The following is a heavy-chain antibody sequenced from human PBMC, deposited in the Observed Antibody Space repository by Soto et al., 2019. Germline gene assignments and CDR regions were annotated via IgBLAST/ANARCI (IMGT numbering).Heavy chain of an antibody. CDR2: IYYSGST. J-gene: IGHJ5*02. V-gene: IGHV4-31*03. CDR3: AREPSETSQRTTANNRFDP. D-gene: IGHD4-4*01. Sequence: QVQLQESGPGLVKPSQTLSLTCTVSGGSISSGGYYWSWIRQHPGKGLEWIGYIYYSGSTYYNPSLKSRVTISVDTSKNQFSLKLSSVTAADTAVYYCAREPSETSQRTTANNRFDPWGQGTLVTVSS. CDR1: GGSISSGGYY.